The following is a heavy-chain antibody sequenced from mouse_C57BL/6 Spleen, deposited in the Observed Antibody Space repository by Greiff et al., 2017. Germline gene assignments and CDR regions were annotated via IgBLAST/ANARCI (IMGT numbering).Heavy chain of an antibody. CDR2: IWRGGST. J-gene: IGHJ3*01. V-gene: IGHV2-5*01. CDR1: GFSLTSYG. CDR3: AKNYYGSSYVFAY. Sequence: VKLMESGPGLVQPSQSLSITCTVSGFSLTSYGVHWVRQSPGKGLEWLGVIWRGGSTDYNAAFMSRLSITKDNSKSQVFFKMNSLQADDTAIYYCAKNYYGSSYVFAYWGQGTLVTVSA. D-gene: IGHD1-1*01.